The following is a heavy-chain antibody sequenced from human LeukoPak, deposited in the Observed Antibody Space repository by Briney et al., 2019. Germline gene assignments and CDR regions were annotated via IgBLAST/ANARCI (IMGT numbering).Heavy chain of an antibody. D-gene: IGHD3-9*01. J-gene: IGHJ4*02. CDR2: MNPNSGNT. CDR3: ARIPGATYYDILTGSPYFDY. CDR1: GYTFTSYD. V-gene: IGHV1-8*01. Sequence: ASVKVSCKASGYTFTSYDINWVRQATGQGLEWMGWMNPNSGNTGYAQKFQGRVTMTRNTSISTAYMELSSLRSEDTAVYYCARIPGATYYDILTGSPYFDYWGQGTLVTVSS.